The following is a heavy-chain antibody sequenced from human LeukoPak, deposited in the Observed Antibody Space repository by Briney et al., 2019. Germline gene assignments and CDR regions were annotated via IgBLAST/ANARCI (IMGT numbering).Heavy chain of an antibody. J-gene: IGHJ4*02. CDR1: GFVFSSYG. D-gene: IGHD3-22*01. Sequence: AGGSLRLSCAASGFVFSSYGMHWVRQAPGEGLERVAVISHDGSNKYYPDSVKGRFTISRDNSKNTLYLQMNSLRAEDTAVYYCAKGADYYDSSGQVDYWGQGTLVTVSS. CDR3: AKGADYYDSSGQVDY. CDR2: ISHDGSNK. V-gene: IGHV3-30*18.